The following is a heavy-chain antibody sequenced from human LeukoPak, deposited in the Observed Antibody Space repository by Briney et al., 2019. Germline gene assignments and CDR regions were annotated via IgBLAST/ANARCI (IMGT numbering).Heavy chain of an antibody. J-gene: IGHJ4*02. Sequence: SETLSLTCAVYGGSFSGYYWSWIRQPPGKGLEWIGEINHSGSTNYNPSLKSRVTISVDTSKNQFSLKLSSVTAADTAVYYCARVLLDGGYYPYYFDYWGQGTLVTVSS. CDR2: INHSGST. CDR1: GGSFSGYY. V-gene: IGHV4-34*01. D-gene: IGHD3-22*01. CDR3: ARVLLDGGYYPYYFDY.